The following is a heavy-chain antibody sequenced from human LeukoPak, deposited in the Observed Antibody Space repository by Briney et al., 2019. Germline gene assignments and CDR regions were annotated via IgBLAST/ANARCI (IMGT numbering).Heavy chain of an antibody. CDR3: AGNVGWYSHDS. J-gene: IGHJ4*02. CDR2: IFGSGST. V-gene: IGHV4-59*08. CDR1: GDSLSSHF. D-gene: IGHD6-19*01. Sequence: SETLSLTCTVSGDSLSSHFWSWIRQPPGKGLEWIGFIFGSGSTNYDPSLRGRVTISEDTSKNHFSLKLTSVTAADTAVYYCAGNVGWYSHDSWGQGTLVTVSS.